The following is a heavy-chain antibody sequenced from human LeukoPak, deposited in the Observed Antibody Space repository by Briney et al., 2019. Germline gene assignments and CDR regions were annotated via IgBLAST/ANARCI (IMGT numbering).Heavy chain of an antibody. V-gene: IGHV1-2*04. CDR3: AKYLGVFGMCV. D-gene: IGHD2-2*01. CDR2: INPNSGDT. Sequence: ASVRISSAAPRYTSTDSYLCWVRQAPGQGLEWMGWINPNSGDTNYAQEFQGWVTMTRDTSSYTAYMELSSLRSDDTAMSYCAKYLGVFGMCVSG. CDR1: RYTSTDSY. J-gene: IGHJ6*02.